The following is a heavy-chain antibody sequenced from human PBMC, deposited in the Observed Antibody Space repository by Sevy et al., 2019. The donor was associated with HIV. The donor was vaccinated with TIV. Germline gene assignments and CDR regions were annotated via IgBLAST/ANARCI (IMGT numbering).Heavy chain of an antibody. D-gene: IGHD1-26*01. CDR1: GFTFSSYS. CDR2: ISSSSSTI. Sequence: GGSLRLSCAASGFTFSSYSMNWVRQAPGKGLEWVSYISSSSSTIYYADSVKGRFTISRDNAKNSLYLQMNSLRDEDMAVYYCARGVGRFGSYYYYGMDVWGQGTTVTVSS. CDR3: ARGVGRFGSYYYYGMDV. V-gene: IGHV3-48*02. J-gene: IGHJ6*02.